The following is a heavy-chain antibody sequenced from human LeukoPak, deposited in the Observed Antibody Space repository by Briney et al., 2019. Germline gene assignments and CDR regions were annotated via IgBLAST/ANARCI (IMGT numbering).Heavy chain of an antibody. Sequence: PGGSLRLSCAASGFTFDDYDMSWVRQAPGKGLEWISGINWNGGRIGYADSVKGRFTISRDNAKNSLYLQMNSLRAEDTAVYYCARDMYSSSWFDYWGQGTLVTVSS. V-gene: IGHV3-20*04. J-gene: IGHJ4*02. CDR1: GFTFDDYD. CDR2: INWNGGRI. D-gene: IGHD6-13*01. CDR3: ARDMYSSSWFDY.